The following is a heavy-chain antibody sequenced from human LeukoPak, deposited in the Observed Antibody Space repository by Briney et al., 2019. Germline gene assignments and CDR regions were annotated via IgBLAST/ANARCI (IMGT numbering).Heavy chain of an antibody. D-gene: IGHD6-19*01. Sequence: QPGGSLRLSCEASGFTFSTYWMSWVLQAPGKGLDWVANIKPDGSEKYYADSVRGRVTTSRDNTKNSLLLQMNSLRVEDSGVYYCARAGTGKWQWYLIDYWGQGILVTVSS. CDR2: IKPDGSEK. CDR1: GFTFSTYW. CDR3: ARAGTGKWQWYLIDY. V-gene: IGHV3-7*01. J-gene: IGHJ4*01.